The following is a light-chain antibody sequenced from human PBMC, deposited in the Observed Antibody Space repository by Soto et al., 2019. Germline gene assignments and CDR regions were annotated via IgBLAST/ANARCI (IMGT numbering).Light chain of an antibody. Sequence: QSALTQPPSASGSPGQSVTISCTGTSSDVGGYNYVSWYQQYPGKAPTLMIYEVSERPSGVPDRFSGSKSGNTASLTVSGLQAEDVADYYCCSYAGSNNVVFGGGTKVTVL. CDR1: SSDVGGYNY. J-gene: IGLJ2*01. CDR2: EVS. V-gene: IGLV2-8*01. CDR3: CSYAGSNNVV.